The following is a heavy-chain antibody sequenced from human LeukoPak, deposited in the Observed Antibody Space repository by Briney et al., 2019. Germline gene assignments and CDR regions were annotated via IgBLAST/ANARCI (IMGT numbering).Heavy chain of an antibody. Sequence: ASVKVSCKASGYTFTGYYMHWVRQAPGQGLEWMGWINPNSGGTNYAQKFQGRVTMTRDTSISTAYMELSRLRSDDTAVFYCARDLSITVTFDMWGQGTMVTVSS. CDR2: INPNSGGT. CDR3: ARDLSITVTFDM. D-gene: IGHD3-10*01. V-gene: IGHV1-2*02. CDR1: GYTFTGYY. J-gene: IGHJ3*02.